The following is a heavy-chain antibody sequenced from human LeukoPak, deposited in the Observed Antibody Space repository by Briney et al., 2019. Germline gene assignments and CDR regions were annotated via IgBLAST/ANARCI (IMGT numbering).Heavy chain of an antibody. CDR2: ISYDGSNK. CDR3: ARDRLTGSLYFDY. Sequence: AGGSLRLSCAASGFTFSSYAMHWVRQAPGKGLEWVAVISYDGSNKYYADSVKGRFTISRDNSKNTLYLQMNSLRAEDTAVYYCARDRLTGSLYFDYWGQGTLVTVSS. CDR1: GFTFSSYA. J-gene: IGHJ4*02. V-gene: IGHV3-30-3*01. D-gene: IGHD3-9*01.